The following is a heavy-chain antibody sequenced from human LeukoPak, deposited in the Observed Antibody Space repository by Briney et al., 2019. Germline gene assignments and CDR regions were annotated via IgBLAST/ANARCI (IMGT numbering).Heavy chain of an antibody. CDR1: GGSISSYY. D-gene: IGHD4-17*01. Sequence: SETLSLTCTVSGGSISSYYWSWIRQPPGKGLEWIAYIYYSGSTNYNPSLKSRVTISVDTSKNQFSLKLSSVTAADTAVYYCAREGAYGDHLDYWGQGTLSPSPQ. CDR3: AREGAYGDHLDY. CDR2: IYYSGST. J-gene: IGHJ4*02. V-gene: IGHV4-59*01.